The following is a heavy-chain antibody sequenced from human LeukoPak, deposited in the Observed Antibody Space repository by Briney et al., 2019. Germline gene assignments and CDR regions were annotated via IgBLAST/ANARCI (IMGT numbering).Heavy chain of an antibody. V-gene: IGHV1-18*01. CDR3: ARDIVVVRAAPWEVRHNLFDP. CDR1: GGTFSSYA. Sequence: ASVKLSCKASGGTFSSYAISWVRQAPGQGLEWMGWISTYNGNTNYAHKLQGRVTMTTDKSTSTAYMELKSLRSDDTAVYYCARDIVVVRAAPWEVRHNLFDPWGQGTLVTVSS. J-gene: IGHJ5*02. D-gene: IGHD2-2*01. CDR2: ISTYNGNT.